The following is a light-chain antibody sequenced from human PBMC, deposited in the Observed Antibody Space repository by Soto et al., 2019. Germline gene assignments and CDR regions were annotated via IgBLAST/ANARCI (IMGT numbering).Light chain of an antibody. Sequence: DIQLTQSPSFLSASVGDRVTITCRASQGISSYLAWYQQKPGKAPKLLIYAASTLQSGVPSRFSGSGSGTEFTLTISSLQPEDFATYYCQQINSYPVHFGQGTKLEIK. CDR3: QQINSYPVH. J-gene: IGKJ2*01. V-gene: IGKV1-9*01. CDR1: QGISSY. CDR2: AAS.